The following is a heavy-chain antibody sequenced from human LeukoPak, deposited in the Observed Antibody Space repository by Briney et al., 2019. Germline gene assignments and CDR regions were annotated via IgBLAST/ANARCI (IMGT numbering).Heavy chain of an antibody. V-gene: IGHV4-59*01. J-gene: IGHJ4*02. CDR3: ARSTGSTVFIDY. CDR1: GGSISPYY. D-gene: IGHD2-8*02. CDR2: IYYSGNT. Sequence: PSETLSLTRTVSGGSISPYYWSWIRQPPGKGLEWLGYIYYSGNTEYKPSLKSRVAMSVDTSKNQFSLRLSSVTAADTAVYYCARSTGSTVFIDYWGQGTLVTVSS.